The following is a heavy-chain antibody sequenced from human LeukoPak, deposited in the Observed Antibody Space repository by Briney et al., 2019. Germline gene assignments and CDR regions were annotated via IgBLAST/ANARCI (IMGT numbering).Heavy chain of an antibody. CDR3: ATGSSGWYPLDY. Sequence: PGGSLRLSCAASGFTVSSNYMSWVRQAPGKGLEWVSVIYSGGGTYYADSVKGRFTISRDNSKNTLYLQMNGLRAEDTAVYYCATGSSGWYPLDYWGQGTLVTVSS. J-gene: IGHJ4*02. V-gene: IGHV3-53*01. CDR2: IYSGGGT. CDR1: GFTVSSNY. D-gene: IGHD6-19*01.